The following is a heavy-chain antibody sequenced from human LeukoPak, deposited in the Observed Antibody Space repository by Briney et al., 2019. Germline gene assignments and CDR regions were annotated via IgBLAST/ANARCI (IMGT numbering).Heavy chain of an antibody. V-gene: IGHV4-59*01. CDR2: IYYSGST. Sequence: SETLSLTCTVSGGSISSYYWSWIRQPPGKGLEWIGYIYYSGSTNYNPSLKSRVTISVDTSKNQFSLKLSSVTAADTAVYYCARSGGAIFGVVTNFDPWGQGTLVTVPS. CDR1: GGSISSYY. CDR3: ARSGGAIFGVVTNFDP. D-gene: IGHD3-3*01. J-gene: IGHJ5*02.